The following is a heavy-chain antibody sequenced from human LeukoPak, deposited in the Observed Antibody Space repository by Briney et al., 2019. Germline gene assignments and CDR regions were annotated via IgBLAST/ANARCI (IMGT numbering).Heavy chain of an antibody. Sequence: PGGSLRLSCAASGFTFSSYGMHWVRQAPGKGLEWVAFIRYDGSNKYYADSVKGRFTISRANAKNSLYLQMNSLRAEDTAVYYCARDGASGSYYTTVSGWGQGTLVTVSS. CDR1: GFTFSSYG. CDR3: ARDGASGSYYTTVSG. CDR2: IRYDGSNK. J-gene: IGHJ4*02. V-gene: IGHV3-30*02. D-gene: IGHD3-10*01.